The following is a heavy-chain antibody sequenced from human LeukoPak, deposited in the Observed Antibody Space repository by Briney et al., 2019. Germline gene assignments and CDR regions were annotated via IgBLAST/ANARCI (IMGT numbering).Heavy chain of an antibody. V-gene: IGHV1-18*01. J-gene: IGHJ4*02. CDR3: ARDQGIYNHRIIDS. D-gene: IGHD5-12*01. CDR2: ISAYNGNT. Sequence: GASVKVSCRASGYTFSSYGISWVRQAPGQGLEWMGWISAYNGNTNFAQEFQGRVTMTTDTSKSTASMELRSLRSDDTAVYYCARDQGIYNHRIIDSWGQGTLVTVSS. CDR1: GYTFSSYG.